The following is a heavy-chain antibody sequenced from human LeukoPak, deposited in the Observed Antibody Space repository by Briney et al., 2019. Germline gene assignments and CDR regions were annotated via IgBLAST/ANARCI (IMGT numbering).Heavy chain of an antibody. CDR2: ISYDGSNK. CDR3: ASIAAAGPDY. Sequence: GGSLRLSCAASGFTFSSYAMHWVRQAPGKGLEWVAVISYDGSNKYYADSVKGRFTISRDNSKNTLYLQMNSLRAEDTAVYYCASIAAAGPDYWGQGTLVTVSS. D-gene: IGHD6-13*01. CDR1: GFTFSSYA. V-gene: IGHV3-30*04. J-gene: IGHJ4*02.